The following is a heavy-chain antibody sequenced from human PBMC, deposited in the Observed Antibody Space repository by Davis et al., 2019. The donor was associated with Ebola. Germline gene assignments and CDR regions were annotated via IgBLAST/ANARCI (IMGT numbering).Heavy chain of an antibody. CDR1: GFTVSSNY. Sequence: PGGSLRLSCAASGFTVSSNYMSWVRQAPGKGLEWVSVIYSGGSTYYADSVKGRFTISRDNSKNTLYLQMNSLRAEDTAVYYCARGILEWLLGDYYFDYWGQGTLVTVSS. J-gene: IGHJ4*02. D-gene: IGHD3-3*01. CDR3: ARGILEWLLGDYYFDY. V-gene: IGHV3-53*01. CDR2: IYSGGST.